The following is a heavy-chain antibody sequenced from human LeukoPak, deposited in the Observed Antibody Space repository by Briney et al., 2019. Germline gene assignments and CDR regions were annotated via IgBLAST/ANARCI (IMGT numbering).Heavy chain of an antibody. CDR1: GYTFTSYA. CDR3: ARHYYDSSGYSDYFDY. CDR2: INAGNGNT. V-gene: IGHV1-3*01. D-gene: IGHD3-22*01. Sequence: GASVKVSCKASGYTFTSYAMHWVRQAPGQRLEWMGWINAGNGNTKYSQKFQGRVTITRDTSASTAYMELSSLRSEDTAVYYCARHYYDSSGYSDYFDYWGQGTLVTVSS. J-gene: IGHJ4*02.